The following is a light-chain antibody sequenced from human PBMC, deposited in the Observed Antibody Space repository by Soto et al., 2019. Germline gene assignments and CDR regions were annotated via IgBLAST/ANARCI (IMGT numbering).Light chain of an antibody. Sequence: DIQMTQSPSTLSGSVGDRVTITCQASQTISNWLAWYQQKPGKAPKLLIYKASTLKSGVPSRFSGSGSGTEFTLTISSLQPEDFATYYCQQLHGYPITFGQGTRLEIK. CDR1: QTISNW. V-gene: IGKV1-5*03. J-gene: IGKJ5*01. CDR3: QQLHGYPIT. CDR2: KAS.